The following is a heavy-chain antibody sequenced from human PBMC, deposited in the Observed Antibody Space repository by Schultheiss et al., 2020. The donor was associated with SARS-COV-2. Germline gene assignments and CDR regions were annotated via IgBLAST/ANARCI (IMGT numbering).Heavy chain of an antibody. CDR2: ISYDGSNK. J-gene: IGHJ4*02. D-gene: IGHD6-19*01. Sequence: GGSLRLSCAASGFTFSSYGMHWVRQAPGKGLEWVAVISYDGSNKYYADSVKGRFTISRDNAKNSLYLQMNSLRAEDTAVYYCARGRSSGWFDYWGQGTLVTVSS. CDR3: ARGRSSGWFDY. V-gene: IGHV3-30*12. CDR1: GFTFSSYG.